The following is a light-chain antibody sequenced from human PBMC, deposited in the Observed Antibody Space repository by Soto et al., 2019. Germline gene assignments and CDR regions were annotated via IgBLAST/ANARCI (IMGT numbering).Light chain of an antibody. CDR1: QSISTY. Sequence: EIVLTQSPATLSLSPGERATLSCRASQSISTYLAWYKQKPGQAPRLLIYDASNRATGIPARFSGSGSGTDFTLTIGSLEPEDFVVYYCQQRSNWPLTFGGGTKVDIK. V-gene: IGKV3-11*01. CDR2: DAS. J-gene: IGKJ4*01. CDR3: QQRSNWPLT.